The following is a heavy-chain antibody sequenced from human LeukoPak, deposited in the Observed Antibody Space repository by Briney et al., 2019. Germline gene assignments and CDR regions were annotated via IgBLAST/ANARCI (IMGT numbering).Heavy chain of an antibody. J-gene: IGHJ4*02. Sequence: GGSLRPSCAASGFTFSSYAVHWVRQAPGKGLEWVAFIRYDGRNKYYADSVKGRFTISRDNSKNTLYLQMNSLRAEDTSVYYCAKDLGDSGPTPDSDYWGQGTLVTVSS. D-gene: IGHD1-26*01. V-gene: IGHV3-30*02. CDR1: GFTFSSYA. CDR2: IRYDGRNK. CDR3: AKDLGDSGPTPDSDY.